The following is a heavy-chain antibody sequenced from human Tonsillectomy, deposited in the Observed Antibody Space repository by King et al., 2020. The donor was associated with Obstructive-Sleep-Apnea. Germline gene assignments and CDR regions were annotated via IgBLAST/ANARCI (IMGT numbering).Heavy chain of an antibody. J-gene: IGHJ4*02. CDR1: GFTFDDYA. D-gene: IGHD1-1*01. Sequence: VQLVESGGVVVQPGGSLRLSCAASGFTFDDYAMHWVRQAPGKGLEWVSLMSWDGGSTYYADSVKGRFTISRDNSKNSLYLQMNSLRAEDTALYYCAKDQNWSFDYWGQGTLVTVSS. CDR2: MSWDGGST. CDR3: AKDQNWSFDY. V-gene: IGHV3-43D*03.